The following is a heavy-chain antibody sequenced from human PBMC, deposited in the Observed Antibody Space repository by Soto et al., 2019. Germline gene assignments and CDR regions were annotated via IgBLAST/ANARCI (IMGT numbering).Heavy chain of an antibody. D-gene: IGHD2-21*01. Sequence: SETLSLTCIVSGAALNSGNYYWIWIRHVPGKGLEWIGHIYVTGAVDYNPSLRDRITISQDTSERQFSLNLRLVTAADTAVYYCARLRIATNNYKWFDPWGQGTPVTVSS. CDR3: ARLRIATNNYKWFDP. J-gene: IGHJ5*02. CDR1: GAALNSGNYY. V-gene: IGHV4-31*03. CDR2: IYVTGAV.